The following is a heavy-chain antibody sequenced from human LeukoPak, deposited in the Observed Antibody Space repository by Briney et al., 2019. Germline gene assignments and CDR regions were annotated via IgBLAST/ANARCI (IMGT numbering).Heavy chain of an antibody. CDR1: GFTVSTNY. J-gene: IGHJ4*02. CDR2: INPSEST. V-gene: IGHV4-34*01. CDR3: ARGHI. Sequence: GSLRLSCAASGFTVSTNYMDWVRQAIGKRVEWIGEINPSESTNYNPSHKTRDTISVHTSKNQFALKLSSVTAADTAVYYCARGHIWGQGTLVTVSS.